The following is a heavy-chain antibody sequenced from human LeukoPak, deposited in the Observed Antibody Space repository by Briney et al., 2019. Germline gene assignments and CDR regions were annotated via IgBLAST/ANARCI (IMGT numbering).Heavy chain of an antibody. V-gene: IGHV5-51*01. CDR2: IYPGDSDT. D-gene: IGHD6-13*01. J-gene: IGHJ4*02. Sequence: GESLKISCKGSGYSFTSYWIGWVRQMPGKGLEWMGIIYPGDSDTRYSPSFQGQVTISADKSISTAYLQWSSLKASDTAMYYCARDGPVATAGNSPDYWGQGTLVTVSS. CDR3: ARDGPVATAGNSPDY. CDR1: GYSFTSYW.